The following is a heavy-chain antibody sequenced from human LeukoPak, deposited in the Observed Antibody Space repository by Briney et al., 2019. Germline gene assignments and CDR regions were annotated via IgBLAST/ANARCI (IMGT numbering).Heavy chain of an antibody. CDR1: GFTFSSYS. Sequence: GGSLRLSCAASGFTFSSYSMNWVRQAPGKGLEWVSSISSSSSYIYYADSVKGRFTISRDNAKNSLYLQMNSLKTEDTAVYYCTRARYSSSPPDYWGQGTLVTVSS. CDR2: ISSSSSYI. J-gene: IGHJ4*02. D-gene: IGHD6-13*01. CDR3: TRARYSSSPPDY. V-gene: IGHV3-21*03.